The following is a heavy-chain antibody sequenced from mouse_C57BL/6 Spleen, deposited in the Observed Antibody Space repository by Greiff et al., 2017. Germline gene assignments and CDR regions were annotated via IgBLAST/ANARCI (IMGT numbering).Heavy chain of an antibody. D-gene: IGHD3-2*02. Sequence: QVQLKQSGAELMKPGASVKLSCKATGYTFTGYWIEWVKQRPGHGLEWIGEILPGSGSTYYNEKFKGKATFTADTSSNTAYMQLSSLTTEDSAIYYCASVDSSGYYAMDYWGQGTSVTVSS. V-gene: IGHV1-9*01. CDR3: ASVDSSGYYAMDY. CDR1: GYTFTGYW. J-gene: IGHJ4*01. CDR2: ILPGSGST.